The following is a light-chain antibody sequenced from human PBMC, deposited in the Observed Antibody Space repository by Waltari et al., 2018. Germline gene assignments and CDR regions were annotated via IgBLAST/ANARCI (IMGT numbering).Light chain of an antibody. J-gene: IGLJ2*01. CDR2: STN. Sequence: QSVLTQPPSASGTPGQRVTIPCSGSSSNIGTNTVTWYQQLHGTAPKLLIYSTNPWPSGVPDRFSGSKSGTSASLAISELQSEDEADYYCASWDDSLNALLFGGGTKLTVL. CDR3: ASWDDSLNALL. CDR1: SSNIGTNT. V-gene: IGLV1-44*01.